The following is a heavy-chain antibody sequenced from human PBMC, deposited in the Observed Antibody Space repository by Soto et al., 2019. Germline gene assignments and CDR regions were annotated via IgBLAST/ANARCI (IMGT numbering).Heavy chain of an antibody. V-gene: IGHV3-72*01. D-gene: IGHD6-13*01. CDR3: VRLSSRSCYDY. CDR2: TRNKANSYTT. J-gene: IGHJ4*02. CDR1: GFTSSDHY. Sequence: EVQLAESGGGLVQPGGSLRLSCVASGFTSSDHYMDWVRQAPGKGLEWVGRTRNKANSYTTEYVASVKGRFTNSRDDSKNSLHLQMNSLRTEDTAVYYCVRLSSRSCYDYWGQGTLVTVSS.